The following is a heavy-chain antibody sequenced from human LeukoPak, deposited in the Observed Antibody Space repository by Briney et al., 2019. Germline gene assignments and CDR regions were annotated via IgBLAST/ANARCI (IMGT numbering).Heavy chain of an antibody. J-gene: IGHJ4*02. CDR3: VTGGGYNGLDY. Sequence: GESLRLSCVVSGLTFSNAWMNWVRQAPGKGLEWVGRVLSRAGGGTIDYAAPVKGRFTISRDDSKNALFLQMNSLRTEDTAVYYCVTGGGYNGLDYWGQGALVTVSS. CDR1: GLTFSNAW. CDR2: VLSRAGGGTI. D-gene: IGHD5-12*01. V-gene: IGHV3-15*07.